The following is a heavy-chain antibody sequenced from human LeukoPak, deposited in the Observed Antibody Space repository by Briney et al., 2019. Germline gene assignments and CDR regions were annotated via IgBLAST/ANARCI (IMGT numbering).Heavy chain of an antibody. V-gene: IGHV3-23*01. CDR2: ISGSGGST. CDR3: AKGEGYCSGGSRGAFDI. CDR1: GFTFSSYA. Sequence: GGSLRLSCAASGFTFSSYAMSWVRQAPGKGLEWVSAISGSGGSTYYADSVKGRFTISRDHSKNTVSLQMNSLRAEDTAVYCAKGEGYCSGGSRGAFDIWGQGTMVTVSS. J-gene: IGHJ3*02. D-gene: IGHD2-15*01.